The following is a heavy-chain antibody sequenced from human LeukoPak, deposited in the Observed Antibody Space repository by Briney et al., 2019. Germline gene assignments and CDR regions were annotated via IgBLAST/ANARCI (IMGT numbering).Heavy chain of an antibody. J-gene: IGHJ4*02. Sequence: GGSLRLSCAASGFTFSDYYMTWIRQAPGKGLEWVANIKQDGSEKYYVDSVKGRFTISRDNAKNSLYLQMNSLRDEDTALYYCAKGIEGSGSYYNSYFDYWGQGTLVTVSS. CDR1: GFTFSDYY. CDR3: AKGIEGSGSYYNSYFDY. CDR2: IKQDGSEK. V-gene: IGHV3-7*03. D-gene: IGHD3-10*01.